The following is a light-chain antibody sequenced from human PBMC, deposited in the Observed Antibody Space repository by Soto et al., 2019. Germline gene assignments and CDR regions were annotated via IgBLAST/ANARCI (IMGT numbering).Light chain of an antibody. J-gene: IGLJ3*02. V-gene: IGLV1-40*01. CDR2: GNN. CDR1: SLNIAARYD. CDR3: QSYDNSLTEWV. Sequence: QSVLTQPPSVSGAPGQRVTISCTGGSLNIAARYDVHWYQQLPGTAPKLLIYGNNNRPSGVPDRFSGSKSAISASLVITGLQADDEADYYCQSYDNSLTEWVFGGGTKLTVL.